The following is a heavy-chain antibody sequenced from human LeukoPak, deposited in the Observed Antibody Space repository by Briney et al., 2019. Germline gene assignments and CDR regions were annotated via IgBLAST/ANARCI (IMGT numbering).Heavy chain of an antibody. V-gene: IGHV3-20*04. D-gene: IGHD3-22*01. J-gene: IGHJ4*02. CDR3: ARNYYDSSVASDY. CDR1: GFTFNDYG. CDR2: INWNGGYT. Sequence: PGGSLRLSCAASGFTFNDYGMSWVRQGPGKGLEWVSGINWNGGYTAYADSVKGRFTISRDNAKNSLYLQMNSLTAVDTALYYCARNYYDSSVASDYWGQGTLVTVSS.